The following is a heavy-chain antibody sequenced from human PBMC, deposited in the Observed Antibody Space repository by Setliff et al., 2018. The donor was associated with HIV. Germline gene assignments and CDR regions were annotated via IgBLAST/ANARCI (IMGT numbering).Heavy chain of an antibody. J-gene: IGHJ6*03. CDR2: LYVSGDT. CDR3: ALTGHRLLRGYMDV. D-gene: IGHD2-15*01. CDR1: DDPISSYY. Sequence: ETLSLTCYVTDDPISSYYWSWVRQPAGKGLEWIGRLYVSGDTNYNPSLKSRVTMSLDTSKKHFSLKLKSVTAADTAVYYCALTGHRLLRGYMDVWGKGTTVTVSS. V-gene: IGHV4-4*07.